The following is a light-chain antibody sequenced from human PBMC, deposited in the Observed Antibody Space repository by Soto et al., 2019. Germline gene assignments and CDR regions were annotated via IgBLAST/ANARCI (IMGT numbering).Light chain of an antibody. V-gene: IGLV2-14*01. Sequence: QAASVSGSPGQSITISCTGTSSDVGGYKYVSWYQQHPGKAPKLMIYEVSNRPSGVSHRFSGSKSGNTASLTISGLQAEDEADYYCSSYTSSTTVVFGGGTKLTVL. J-gene: IGLJ2*01. CDR2: EVS. CDR1: SSDVGGYKY. CDR3: SSYTSSTTVV.